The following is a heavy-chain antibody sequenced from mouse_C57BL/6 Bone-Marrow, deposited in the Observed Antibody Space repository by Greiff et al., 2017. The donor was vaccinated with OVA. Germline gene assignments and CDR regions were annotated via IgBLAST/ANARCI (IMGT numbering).Heavy chain of an antibody. CDR3: ARSPYYYGSY. CDR1: GYAFSSSW. CDR2: IYPGDGDT. J-gene: IGHJ3*01. D-gene: IGHD1-1*01. Sequence: VQLVESGPELVKPGASVKISCKASGYAFSSSWMNWVKQRPGKGLEWIGRIYPGDGDTNYNGKFKGKATLTADKSSSTAYMQLSSLTSEDSAVYFCARSPYYYGSYWGQGTLVTVSA. V-gene: IGHV1-82*01.